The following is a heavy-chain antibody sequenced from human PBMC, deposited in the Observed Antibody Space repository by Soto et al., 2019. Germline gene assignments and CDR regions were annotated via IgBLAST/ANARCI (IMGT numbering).Heavy chain of an antibody. CDR1: GFTFNDFE. J-gene: IGHJ4*02. D-gene: IGHD3-10*01. CDR2: IDGSGTTK. V-gene: IGHV3-48*03. Sequence: EVQLLESGGGLVQPGGSLRLSCGVSGFTFNDFEMNWVRQAPGKGLEWLAYIDGSGTTKKYAESVRGRFTISRDNPNNSLFLQMSSPRATDTAIYYCARGFGRFNYWGQGTLVSVSS. CDR3: ARGFGRFNY.